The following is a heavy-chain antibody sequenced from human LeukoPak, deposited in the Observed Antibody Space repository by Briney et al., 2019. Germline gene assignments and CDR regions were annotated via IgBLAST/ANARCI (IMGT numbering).Heavy chain of an antibody. Sequence: SGGSLKLSCTASGFTFNNYAMGWVRQAPGKGLEWVSTISGSGGSTYYADSVKGRFTVSRDNSKNTLYLQMNSLRAEDTAVYYCAELSTNSGYYLDFQHWGQGTLVTVSS. CDR1: GFTFNNYA. CDR3: AELSTNSGYYLDFQH. J-gene: IGHJ1*01. D-gene: IGHD3-22*01. V-gene: IGHV3-23*01. CDR2: ISGSGGST.